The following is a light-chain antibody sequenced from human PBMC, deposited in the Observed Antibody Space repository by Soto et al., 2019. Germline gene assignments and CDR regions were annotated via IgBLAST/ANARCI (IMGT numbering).Light chain of an antibody. CDR2: EVT. V-gene: IGLV2-14*01. CDR3: AAWDDSLSGAV. J-gene: IGLJ7*01. CDR1: SSDVGGYNY. Sequence: QSALTQPASVSGSPGQSITISCTGTSSDVGGYNYVSWYQQHPGKAPKLVIYEVTKRPSGVSNRFSGSKSGNTASLTISGLQAEDEADYYCAAWDDSLSGAVFGGGTQLTVL.